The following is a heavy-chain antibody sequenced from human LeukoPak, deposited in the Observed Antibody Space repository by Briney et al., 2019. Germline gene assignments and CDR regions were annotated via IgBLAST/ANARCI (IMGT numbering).Heavy chain of an antibody. CDR1: GFSLTNNW. J-gene: IGHJ4*02. V-gene: IGHV5-51*01. CDR2: IYPPDSDV. D-gene: IGHD2-21*01. CDR3: AEHVIGANEF. Sequence: GESLKISCQASGFSLTNNWIAWVRQMPGKGLEWMGLIYPPDSDVRYGPSFQGQFTISADMSINTAYLQWNSLKASDTAIYYCAEHVIGANEFWGQGTLVTVSS.